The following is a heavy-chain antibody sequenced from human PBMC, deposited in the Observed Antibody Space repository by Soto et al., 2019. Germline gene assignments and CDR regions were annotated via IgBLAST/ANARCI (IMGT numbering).Heavy chain of an antibody. Sequence: EVQLVESGGDLVQPGGSLRLSCSASGFTFSIYAMHWVRQAPGKGLEYVSSISTDGGNTHYADSVKGRFTISRDNSKNTVYLQMISLRAEDTAVYYCVKGEYYYDSSGYYPCDYWGQGTLVTVSS. D-gene: IGHD3-22*01. CDR3: VKGEYYYDSSGYYPCDY. J-gene: IGHJ4*02. V-gene: IGHV3-64D*06. CDR1: GFTFSIYA. CDR2: ISTDGGNT.